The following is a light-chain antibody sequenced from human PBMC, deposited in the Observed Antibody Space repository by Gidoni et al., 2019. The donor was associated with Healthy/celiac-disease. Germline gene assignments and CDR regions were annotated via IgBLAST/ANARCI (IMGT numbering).Light chain of an antibody. CDR2: GAS. CDR3: QQDWT. V-gene: IGKV3D-7*01. J-gene: IGKJ1*01. Sequence: QAPRLLIYGASTRATGIPARFSGSGSGTDFTLTISSLQPEDFAVYYCQQDWTFGQGTKVEIK.